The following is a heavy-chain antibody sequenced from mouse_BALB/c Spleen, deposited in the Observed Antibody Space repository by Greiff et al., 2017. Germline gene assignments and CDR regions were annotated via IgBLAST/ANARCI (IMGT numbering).Heavy chain of an antibody. CDR2: ISSGGSYT. Sequence: EVKLMESGGGLVKPGGSLKLSCAASGFTFSSYAMSWVRQTPEKRLEWVATISSGGSYTYYPDSVKGRFTISRDNAKNTLYLQMSSLRSEDTAMYYCARQGNYDYWGQGTTLTVSS. D-gene: IGHD2-1*01. CDR1: GFTFSSYA. CDR3: ARQGNYDY. V-gene: IGHV5-9-3*01. J-gene: IGHJ2*01.